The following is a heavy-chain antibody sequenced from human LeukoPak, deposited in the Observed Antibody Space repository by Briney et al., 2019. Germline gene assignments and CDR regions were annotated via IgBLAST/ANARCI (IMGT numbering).Heavy chain of an antibody. J-gene: IGHJ6*02. Sequence: GGSLRLSCAASGFTFSSYAMSWVRQAPGKGLEWVSAISGSGGSTYYADSVKGRFTISRDNSKNTLYLQMNSLRAEDTAVYYCAKEGLGTDSILRYFDWSSGGYGMDVWGQGTTVTVSS. D-gene: IGHD3-9*01. CDR3: AKEGLGTDSILRYFDWSSGGYGMDV. CDR2: ISGSGGST. V-gene: IGHV3-23*01. CDR1: GFTFSSYA.